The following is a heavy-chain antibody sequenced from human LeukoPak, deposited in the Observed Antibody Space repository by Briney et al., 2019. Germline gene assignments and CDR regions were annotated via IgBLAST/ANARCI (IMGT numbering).Heavy chain of an antibody. V-gene: IGHV5-51*01. CDR2: IYPGDTDT. J-gene: IGHJ3*02. CDR3: ARHLALRDAFNI. CDR1: GYSFSSYW. Sequence: GESLRISCKGSGYSFSSYWIGWVRQMPGKGLEWMGIIYPGDTDTRYSPSFQGQVTISADKSISTAYLQWSSLKASDTAMYYCARHLALRDAFNIWGQGTMVTVSS.